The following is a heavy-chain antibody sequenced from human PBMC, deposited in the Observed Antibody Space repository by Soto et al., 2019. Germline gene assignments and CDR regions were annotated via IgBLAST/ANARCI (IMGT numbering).Heavy chain of an antibody. V-gene: IGHV3-30*18. CDR2: ISYDGSNK. Sequence: LRLSCAASGFTFSSYRMHWVRQAPGKGLEWVAVISYDGSNKYYADSVKGRFTISRDNSKNTLYLQMNSLRAEDTAVYYCAKDHDYDSSGYPWGQGTLVTVSS. CDR1: GFTFSSYR. CDR3: AKDHDYDSSGYP. D-gene: IGHD3-22*01. J-gene: IGHJ5*02.